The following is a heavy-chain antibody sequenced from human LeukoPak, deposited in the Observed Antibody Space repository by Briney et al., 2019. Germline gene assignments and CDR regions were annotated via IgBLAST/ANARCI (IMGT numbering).Heavy chain of an antibody. Sequence: GSLRLSCAAPGFTFSSYAMSWIRQPPGKGLEWIGYIYYSGSTNYNPSLKSRVTISVDTSKNQFSLKLSSVTAADTAVYYCARDGLGGTVDYWGQGTLVTVSS. V-gene: IGHV4-59*01. CDR1: GFTFSSYA. D-gene: IGHD1-1*01. CDR2: IYYSGST. J-gene: IGHJ4*02. CDR3: ARDGLGGTVDY.